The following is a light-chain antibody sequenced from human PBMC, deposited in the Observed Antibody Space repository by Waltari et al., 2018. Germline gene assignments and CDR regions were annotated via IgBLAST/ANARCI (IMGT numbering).Light chain of an antibody. V-gene: IGLV2-14*03. Sequence: QSARTQPASGSGSPGQAITISCTGTGRDVGSYVYVSWYQQHPGKGPKLMIFDVSNRPSGVSNRFSGSKSGNTASLTISGLQAEDEADYYCSSYTSSGTVIFGGGTKLTVL. CDR1: GRDVGSYVY. J-gene: IGLJ2*01. CDR3: SSYTSSGTVI. CDR2: DVS.